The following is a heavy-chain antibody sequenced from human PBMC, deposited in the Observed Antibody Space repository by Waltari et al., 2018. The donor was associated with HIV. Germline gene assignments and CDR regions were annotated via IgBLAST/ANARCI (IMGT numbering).Heavy chain of an antibody. J-gene: IGHJ4*02. CDR3: AREGGRDCSGGSCYIDY. CDR1: GFAFSRSW. D-gene: IGHD2-15*01. V-gene: IGHV3-7*01. CDR2: INQGGSET. Sequence: DVEVVESGGGLVQPGGSMRLSCAVSGFAFSRSWMSWVRQAPGKGLAWVANINQGGSETYYVDSVEGRFTISRDNGRNLIYLQMNRLRAEDTAMYYCAREGGRDCSGGSCYIDYWGQGTLVAVSS.